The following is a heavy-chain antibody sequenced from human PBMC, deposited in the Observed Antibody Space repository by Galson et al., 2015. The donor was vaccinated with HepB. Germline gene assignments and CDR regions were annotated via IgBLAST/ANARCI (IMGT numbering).Heavy chain of an antibody. Sequence: ETLSLTCAVYGGSFSGYYWSWIRQPPGKGLEWIGEINHSGSTNYNPSLKSRVTISVDTSKNQFSLKLSSVTAADTAVYYCARIAYFRGYDSSDTRVSRIDYWGQGTLVTVSS. CDR2: INHSGST. D-gene: IGHD3-22*01. CDR3: ARIAYFRGYDSSDTRVSRIDY. V-gene: IGHV4-34*01. CDR1: GGSFSGYY. J-gene: IGHJ4*02.